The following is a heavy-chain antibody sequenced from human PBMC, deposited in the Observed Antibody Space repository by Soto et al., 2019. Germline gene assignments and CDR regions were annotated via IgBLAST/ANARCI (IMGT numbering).Heavy chain of an antibody. V-gene: IGHV3-23*01. CDR3: AKPRPHNWNYGTFDY. CDR2: ISGSGGST. CDR1: GFAFSSYA. D-gene: IGHD1-7*01. J-gene: IGHJ4*02. Sequence: PGGSLRLSCAASGFAFSSYAMSWVRQAPGKGLEWVSAISGSGGSTYYADSVKGRFTISRDNSKNTLYPQMNSLRAEDTAVYYCAKPRPHNWNYGTFDYWGQGTLVTVSS.